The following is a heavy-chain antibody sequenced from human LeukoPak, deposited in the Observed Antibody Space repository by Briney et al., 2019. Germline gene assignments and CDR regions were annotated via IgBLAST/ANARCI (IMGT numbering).Heavy chain of an antibody. V-gene: IGHV4-34*01. CDR3: ARSHYDYVWGSHRYPNYFDY. CDR1: GGSFSGYY. Sequence: SETLSLTCAVYGGSFSGYYWSWIRQPPGKGLEWIGEINHSGSTNYNPSLKSRVTISVDTSKNQFSLKLSSVTAADTAVYCCARSHYDYVWGSHRYPNYFDYWGQGTLVTVSS. D-gene: IGHD3-16*01. CDR2: INHSGST. J-gene: IGHJ4*02.